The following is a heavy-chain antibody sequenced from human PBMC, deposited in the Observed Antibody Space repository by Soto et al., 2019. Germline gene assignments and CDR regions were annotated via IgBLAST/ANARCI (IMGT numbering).Heavy chain of an antibody. J-gene: IGHJ6*02. D-gene: IGHD3-22*01. V-gene: IGHV3-7*01. CDR1: GFTFSTYW. Sequence: PGGSLRLSCAASGFTFSTYWMSWVRQAPGKGLEWVANIKEDGSEKYYVDSVEGRFTISRDNAENSLYLQMTSLRAEDTALYYCARGWGYSDSSGFPYLYAMDVWGQGTTVTVSS. CDR2: IKEDGSEK. CDR3: ARGWGYSDSSGFPYLYAMDV.